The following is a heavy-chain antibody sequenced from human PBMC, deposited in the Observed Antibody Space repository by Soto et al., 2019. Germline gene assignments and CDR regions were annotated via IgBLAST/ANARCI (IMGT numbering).Heavy chain of an antibody. CDR2: IIPIFGTA. Sequence: SVKVSCKASGGTFSSYAISWVRQAPGQGLEWMGGIIPIFGTANYAQKFQGRVTITADESTSTAYMELSSLRSEDTAVYYCAGGYSSGWRKAAWDYRGQGTLVTVSS. CDR1: GGTFSSYA. V-gene: IGHV1-69*13. J-gene: IGHJ4*02. CDR3: AGGYSSGWRKAAWDY. D-gene: IGHD6-19*01.